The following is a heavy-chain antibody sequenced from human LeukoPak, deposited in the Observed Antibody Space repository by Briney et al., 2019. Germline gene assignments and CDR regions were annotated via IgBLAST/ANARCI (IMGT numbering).Heavy chain of an antibody. CDR1: GGSFSGYY. D-gene: IGHD4-17*01. J-gene: IGHJ6*02. CDR3: AGAPTFYGDYVNYYYYGMDV. V-gene: IGHV4-34*01. Sequence: SETLSLTCAVYGGSFSGYYWSWIRQPPGKGLEWIGEINHSGSTNYNPSLKSRVTISVDTSKNQFSLKLSSVTAADTAVYYCAGAPTFYGDYVNYYYYGMDVWGQGTTVTVSS. CDR2: INHSGST.